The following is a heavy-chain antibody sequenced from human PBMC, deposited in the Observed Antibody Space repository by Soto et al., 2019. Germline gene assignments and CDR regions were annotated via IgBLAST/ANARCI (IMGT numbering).Heavy chain of an antibody. CDR1: GGSISSYY. CDR2: IYYSGST. D-gene: IGHD7-27*01. Sequence: PSETLSLTCTVSGGSISSYYWSWIRQPPGKGLEWIGYIYYSGSTNYNPSLKSRVTISVDTSKNQFSLKLSSVTAADTAVYYCAGAWGAYYYYYGMDVWGQGTTVTVSS. J-gene: IGHJ6*02. CDR3: AGAWGAYYYYYGMDV. V-gene: IGHV4-59*01.